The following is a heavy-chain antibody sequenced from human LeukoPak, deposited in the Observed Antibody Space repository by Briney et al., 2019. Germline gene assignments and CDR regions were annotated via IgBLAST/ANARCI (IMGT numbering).Heavy chain of an antibody. CDR3: ARDQGLLWFGELLQSFDY. CDR1: GYTFTGYY. CDR2: INPNSGGT. J-gene: IGHJ4*02. Sequence: ASVKVSCKASGYTFTGYYMHWVRQAPGQGLEWMGWINPNSGGTNYAQKFQGRVTMTRDTSISTAYMELSRLRSDDTAVYYCARDQGLLWFGELLQSFDYWGQGTLVTVSS. D-gene: IGHD3-10*01. V-gene: IGHV1-2*02.